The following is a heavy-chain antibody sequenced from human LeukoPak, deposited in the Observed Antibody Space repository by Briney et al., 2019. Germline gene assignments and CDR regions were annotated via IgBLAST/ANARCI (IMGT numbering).Heavy chain of an antibody. CDR2: IWHDGSNK. V-gene: IGHV3-33*06. CDR3: ANSFDY. Sequence: GGSLRLSCAASGFTFSNYGMHWVRQAPGKGLEWVAVIWHDGSNKYYADSVKGRFIISRDNSKNTLYLQMNSLRVEDTAVYYCANSFDYWGQGTLVTVSS. CDR1: GFTFSNYG. J-gene: IGHJ4*02.